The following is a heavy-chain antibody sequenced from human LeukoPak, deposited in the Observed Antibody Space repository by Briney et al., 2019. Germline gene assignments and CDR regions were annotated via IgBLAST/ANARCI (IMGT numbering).Heavy chain of an antibody. CDR2: INSDGSSS. J-gene: IGHJ4*02. D-gene: IGHD6-19*01. Sequence: PGGSLRLSCAASGFTFSSYWMNWVRQAPGKGLVWVSRINSDGSSSSYADSVKGRFTISRDNAKNTVYLQMNSLRSEDTAVYYCARKEIAVSGFDYWGQGTLVTVSS. V-gene: IGHV3-74*01. CDR1: GFTFSSYW. CDR3: ARKEIAVSGFDY.